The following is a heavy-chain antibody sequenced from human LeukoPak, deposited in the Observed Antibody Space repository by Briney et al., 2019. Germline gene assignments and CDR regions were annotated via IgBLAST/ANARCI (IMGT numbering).Heavy chain of an antibody. Sequence: PSETLSLTCAVYGGSFSGYYWSWIRQPPGKGLEWIGEINHSGSTNYNPSLKSRVTISVDTSKSQFSLKLSSVTAADTAVYYCARGSSSWRRVDWFDPWGQGTLVTVSS. J-gene: IGHJ5*02. V-gene: IGHV4-34*01. CDR2: INHSGST. CDR1: GGSFSGYY. CDR3: ARGSSSWRRVDWFDP. D-gene: IGHD6-6*01.